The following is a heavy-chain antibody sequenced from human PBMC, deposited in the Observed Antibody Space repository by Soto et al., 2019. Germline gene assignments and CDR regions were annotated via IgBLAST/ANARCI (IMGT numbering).Heavy chain of an antibody. CDR1: GFTFSSYA. V-gene: IGHV3-64D*06. CDR2: ISSNGGST. Sequence: PGGSLRLSCSASGFTFSSYAMHWVRQAPGKGLEYVSAISSNGGSTYYADSVKGRFTISRDNSKNTLYLQMSSLRAEDTAVYYCVRSPLGSGWYVWFDPWGQGTLVTVSS. D-gene: IGHD6-19*01. CDR3: VRSPLGSGWYVWFDP. J-gene: IGHJ5*02.